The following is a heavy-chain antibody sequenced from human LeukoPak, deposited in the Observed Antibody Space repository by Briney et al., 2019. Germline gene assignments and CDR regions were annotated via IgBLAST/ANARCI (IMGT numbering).Heavy chain of an antibody. Sequence: GGSLRLSCAASGFTFSNYWMSWVRQAPGKGLEWLANINQDGSEIYYVDSVKGRFTISRDNGKNSLYLQMNSLRAEDTAVYYCAKRSCSGGSCNFDYWGQGTLVTVSS. CDR1: GFTFSNYW. D-gene: IGHD2-15*01. CDR2: INQDGSEI. V-gene: IGHV3-7*03. CDR3: AKRSCSGGSCNFDY. J-gene: IGHJ4*02.